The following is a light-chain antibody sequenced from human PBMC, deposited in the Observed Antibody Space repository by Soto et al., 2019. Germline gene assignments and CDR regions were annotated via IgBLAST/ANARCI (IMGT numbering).Light chain of an antibody. CDR1: QSLLYSSNNKDY. Sequence: DIVMTQSPDSLAVSLGERATINCKSSQSLLYSSNNKDYLAWYQQKPGQPPKLLIYWASTRESGVPDRFSGSGSGTDFTLTISSLQAEDVAVYYCQQYYAVARTLGGGTKVEMK. CDR3: QQYYAVART. V-gene: IGKV4-1*01. J-gene: IGKJ4*01. CDR2: WAS.